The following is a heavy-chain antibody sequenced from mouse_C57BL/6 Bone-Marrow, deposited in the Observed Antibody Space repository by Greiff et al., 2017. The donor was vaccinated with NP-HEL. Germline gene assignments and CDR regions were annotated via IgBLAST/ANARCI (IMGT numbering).Heavy chain of an antibody. CDR1: GFNIKDDY. CDR3: TTGAFDY. J-gene: IGHJ2*01. CDR2: IDPENGDT. V-gene: IGHV14-4*01. Sequence: VHLKQSGAELVRPGASVKLSCTASGFNIKDDYMHWVKQRPEQGLEWIGWIDPENGDTEYASKFQGKATITADTSSNTAYLQLSSLTSEDTAVYYCTTGAFDYWGQGTTLTVSS.